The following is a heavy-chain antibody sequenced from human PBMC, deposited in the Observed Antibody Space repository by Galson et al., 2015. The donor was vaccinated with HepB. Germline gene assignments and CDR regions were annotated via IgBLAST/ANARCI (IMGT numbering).Heavy chain of an antibody. D-gene: IGHD2-21*02. CDR3: AREGWDCGGDCYSYPRAFDI. CDR1: GFTFSSYG. J-gene: IGHJ3*02. CDR2: ISYDGSNK. V-gene: IGHV3-33*05. Sequence: SLRLSCAASGFTFSSYGVHWVRQAPGKGLEWVAVISYDGSNKYYADSVKGRFTISRDNSKNTLYLQMNSLRDEDTAVYYCAREGWDCGGDCYSYPRAFDIWGQGTMVTVSS.